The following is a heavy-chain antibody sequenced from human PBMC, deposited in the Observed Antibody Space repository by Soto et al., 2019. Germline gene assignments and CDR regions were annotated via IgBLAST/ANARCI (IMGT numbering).Heavy chain of an antibody. V-gene: IGHV4-31*03. CDR2: RYYSEST. Sequence: SETLSLTCTVSGGSITTGGYYWSWIRQLPGKGLEWIGHRYYSESTYYNPSLKSRVSISLDTSKNQLSLKLSFVTAADTAMYYCARTKCSGGSCYSWSLDYWGQGTPVTVSS. CDR3: ARTKCSGGSCYSWSLDY. D-gene: IGHD2-15*01. J-gene: IGHJ4*02. CDR1: GGSITTGGYY.